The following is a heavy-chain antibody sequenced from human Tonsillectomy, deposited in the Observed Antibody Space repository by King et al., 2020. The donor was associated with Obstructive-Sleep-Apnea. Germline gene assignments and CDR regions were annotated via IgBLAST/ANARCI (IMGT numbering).Heavy chain of an antibody. CDR3: VCAPSYCGGDCYFDY. CDR2: ISYDGSNK. J-gene: IGHJ4*02. V-gene: IGHV3-30-3*01. CDR1: GFTFSSYA. D-gene: IGHD2-21*02. Sequence: VQLVESGGGVVQPGRSLRLSCAASGFTFSSYAMHWVRQAPGKGLEWVAVISYDGSNKYYADSVKGRFTISRDNSKNTLYLQMNSLGAEDTAVYYCVCAPSYCGGDCYFDYWGQGTLVTVSS.